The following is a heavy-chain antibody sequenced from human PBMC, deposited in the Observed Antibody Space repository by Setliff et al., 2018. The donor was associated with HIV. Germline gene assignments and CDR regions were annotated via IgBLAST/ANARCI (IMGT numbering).Heavy chain of an antibody. J-gene: IGHJ4*02. Sequence: PSETLSLTCTVSGGSMTSSNYYWGWIRQSPGRGLEWIGSISSSGSTTYHPSLRSRVTVSEATSKNQFSLKLTSVTAADTAVYFCARDPHYFDTSGHYSWFYFDYWGQGTLVTVSS. D-gene: IGHD3-22*01. V-gene: IGHV4-39*07. CDR2: ISSSGST. CDR1: GGSMTSSNYY. CDR3: ARDPHYFDTSGHYSWFYFDY.